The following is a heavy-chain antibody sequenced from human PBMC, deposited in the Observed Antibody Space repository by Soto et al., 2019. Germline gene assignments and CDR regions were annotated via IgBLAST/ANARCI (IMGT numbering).Heavy chain of an antibody. Sequence: EVQLLESGGGLVQPGGSLRLSCAASGFTFSSYWMHWVRQAPGKGLVWVSRIKSDGSNINYADSVKGRFTISRDNAKNTLYLQMNSRRAEDTAIYYCARGCFSGSGSFSQGNYWGQGTLVPVSS. CDR1: GFTFSSYW. CDR2: IKSDGSNI. CDR3: ARGCFSGSGSFSQGNY. D-gene: IGHD3-10*01. J-gene: IGHJ4*02. V-gene: IGHV3-74*01.